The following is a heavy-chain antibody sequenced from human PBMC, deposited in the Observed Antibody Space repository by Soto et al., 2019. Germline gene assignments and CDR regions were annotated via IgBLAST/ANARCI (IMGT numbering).Heavy chain of an antibody. Sequence: GGSLRLSCVVSGISFDDYAMHWVRQVPGKGLEWVSGINWDSGDIGYADSVKGRFTISRDNAKNSLYLQMNSLKTEDTALYYCAKDTAPGFYDANGHLDYWGQGTPVTVS. CDR1: GISFDDYA. CDR2: INWDSGDI. D-gene: IGHD2-8*01. V-gene: IGHV3-9*01. J-gene: IGHJ4*02. CDR3: AKDTAPGFYDANGHLDY.